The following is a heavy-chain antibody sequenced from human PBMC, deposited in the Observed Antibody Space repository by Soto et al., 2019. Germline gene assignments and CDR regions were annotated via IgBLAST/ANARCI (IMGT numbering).Heavy chain of an antibody. J-gene: IGHJ6*02. CDR2: IYYSGST. V-gene: IGHV4-39*01. CDR3: ARQGVPAAITLGYYYYGMDV. Sequence: QLQLQESGPGLVKPSETLSLTCTVSGGSISSSSYYWGWIRQPPGKGLEWIGSIYYSGSTYYNPSLKSRVTISVDTSKNQFSLKLSSVTAADTAVYYCARQGVPAAITLGYYYYGMDVWGQGTTVTVSS. D-gene: IGHD2-2*01. CDR1: GGSISSSSYY.